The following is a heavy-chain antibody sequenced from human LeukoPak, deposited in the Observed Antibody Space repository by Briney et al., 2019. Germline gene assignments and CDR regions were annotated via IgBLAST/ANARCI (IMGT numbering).Heavy chain of an antibody. V-gene: IGHV3-48*02. D-gene: IGHD4/OR15-4a*01. CDR2: ISISSTTI. J-gene: IGHJ4*02. CDR3: ARVMYGEISYSVDY. CDR1: GFTFSGYS. Sequence: GGSLRLSCLASGFTFSGYSMNWVRQAPGKGLEWVSYISISSTTINYADSVKGRFTISRDNAKNSLYLQMNSLRDEDTAVYYCARVMYGEISYSVDYWGQGTLVTVSS.